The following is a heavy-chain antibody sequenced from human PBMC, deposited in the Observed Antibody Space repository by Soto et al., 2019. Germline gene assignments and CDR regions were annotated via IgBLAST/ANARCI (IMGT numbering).Heavy chain of an antibody. J-gene: IGHJ4*02. Sequence: GGPLRLSCAASGFTYGSYWMSWFRKAPGKGLEWVANIKQDGSEKYDVDSVKGRFTISRDNAKNSLYLQMNSLRAEYTAVYYCARVGYSYALDYWSQRSLVTVSA. CDR3: ARVGYSYALDY. D-gene: IGHD5-18*01. CDR1: GFTYGSYW. V-gene: IGHV3-7*03. CDR2: IKQDGSEK.